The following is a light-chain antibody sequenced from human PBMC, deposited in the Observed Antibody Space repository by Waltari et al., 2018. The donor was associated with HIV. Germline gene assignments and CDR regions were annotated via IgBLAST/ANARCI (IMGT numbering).Light chain of an antibody. CDR1: NSEIGTYHL. Sequence: SALTTPASVSGYPGQSVTIPCTAPNSEIGTYHLVPWYQQHPGRVPKVLIFEVTTRPSGISHRFSGSKSDNTASLTISGLQAEDEADYYCSSYATGNTYVFGTGTSVTVL. V-gene: IGLV2-23*02. J-gene: IGLJ1*01. CDR2: EVT. CDR3: SSYATGNTYV.